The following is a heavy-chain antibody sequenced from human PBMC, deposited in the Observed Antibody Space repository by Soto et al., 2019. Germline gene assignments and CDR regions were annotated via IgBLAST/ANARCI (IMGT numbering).Heavy chain of an antibody. Sequence: SETLSLTCAVYGGYFSGYYWRWIRQPPGKGLEWIGEINHSGSTNYNPSLKSRVTISVDTSKNQFSLKLSSVTAADTAVYYCARGSGSSSWAPSLWGQGTLVTVSS. V-gene: IGHV4-34*01. CDR2: INHSGST. CDR1: GGYFSGYY. CDR3: ARGSGSSSWAPSL. D-gene: IGHD6-13*01. J-gene: IGHJ4*02.